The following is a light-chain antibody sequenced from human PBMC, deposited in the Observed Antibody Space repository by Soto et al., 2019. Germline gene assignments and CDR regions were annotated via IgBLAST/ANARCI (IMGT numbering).Light chain of an antibody. V-gene: IGKV1-13*02. J-gene: IGKJ4*01. CDR2: DAS. CDR3: QQFNSYPLT. CDR1: QTISRT. Sequence: AIQLTQSPSSLSASVGDRVTITCRASQTISRTLAWFQQKPGKAPYPLIYDASSLESGVPSRFSGSGSGTDFTLTISSLQPEDFATYYCQQFNSYPLTFGGGTKVEI.